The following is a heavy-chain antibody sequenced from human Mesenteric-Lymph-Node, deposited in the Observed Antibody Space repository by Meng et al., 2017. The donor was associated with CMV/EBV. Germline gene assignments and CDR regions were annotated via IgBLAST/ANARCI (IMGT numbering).Heavy chain of an antibody. CDR2: IYYSGST. Sequence: SETLSLTCTVSGGSISSSSYYWGWIRQPPGKGLEWIGSIYYSGSTYYNPSLKSRVTISVDTSKNQFSLRLSTVTAANTTVYYYARGTGYLEPIDYWGQGTLVTVSS. V-gene: IGHV4-39*07. CDR1: GGSISSSSYY. CDR3: ARGTGYLEPIDY. J-gene: IGHJ4*02. D-gene: IGHD1-1*01.